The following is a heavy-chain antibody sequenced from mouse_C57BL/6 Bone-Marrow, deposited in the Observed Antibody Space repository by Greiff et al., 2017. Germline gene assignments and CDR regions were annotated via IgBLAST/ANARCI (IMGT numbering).Heavy chain of an antibody. CDR1: GYAFSSSW. D-gene: IGHD5-5*01. CDR3: ARSYLYYAMDY. Sequence: QVQLQQSGPELVKPGASVKISCKASGYAFSSSWMNWVKQRPGKGLEWIGRIYPGDGDTNYNGKFKGKATLTADKSSSTAYMQLSSLTSADSAVYFCARSYLYYAMDYWGQGTSVTVSS. V-gene: IGHV1-82*01. J-gene: IGHJ4*01. CDR2: IYPGDGDT.